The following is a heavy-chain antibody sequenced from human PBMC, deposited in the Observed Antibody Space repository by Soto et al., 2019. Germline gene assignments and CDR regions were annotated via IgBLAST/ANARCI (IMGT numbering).Heavy chain of an antibody. Sequence: ASVKVSCKASGYSFATYGCSWVRQAPGQGLECVGWISAHNGDTHYSQKFQGRVTLTTDTSTNTGYMELRSLTSDDTAVYFCATEPIYYNDGSGYYPLGHWGQGTLVTVSS. V-gene: IGHV1-18*04. D-gene: IGHD3-22*01. CDR2: ISAHNGDT. CDR3: ATEPIYYNDGSGYYPLGH. CDR1: GYSFATYG. J-gene: IGHJ4*02.